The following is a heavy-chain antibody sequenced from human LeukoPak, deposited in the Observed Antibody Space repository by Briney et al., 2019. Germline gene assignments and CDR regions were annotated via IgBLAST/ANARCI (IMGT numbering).Heavy chain of an antibody. D-gene: IGHD6-19*01. Sequence: GGSLRLSCAASGFTFSSYGMHWVRQAPGKGLEWVAVIWYDGSNKYYADSVKGRFTISRHNSKNTLYLQMSSLRVEDTAVYYCARDSLNTSSGWFDPWGQGTLVTVSS. J-gene: IGHJ5*02. CDR1: GFTFSSYG. V-gene: IGHV3-33*08. CDR2: IWYDGSNK. CDR3: ARDSLNTSSGWFDP.